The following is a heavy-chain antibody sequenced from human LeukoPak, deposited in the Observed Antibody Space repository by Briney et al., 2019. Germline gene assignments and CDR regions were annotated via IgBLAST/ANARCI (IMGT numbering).Heavy chain of an antibody. CDR1: GGSISSGSYY. V-gene: IGHV4-61*02. J-gene: IGHJ6*03. CDR2: IYTSGST. D-gene: IGHD3-3*01. CDR3: AKTITLFGVAHYYYMDV. Sequence: SQTLSLTCTVSGGSISSGSYYWSWIRQTAGKGLEWIGRIYTSGSTIYNPSLKSRLTMSLDTSKNQFSLKLSSVTAADTAVYYCAKTITLFGVAHYYYMDVWGKGTTVTVSS.